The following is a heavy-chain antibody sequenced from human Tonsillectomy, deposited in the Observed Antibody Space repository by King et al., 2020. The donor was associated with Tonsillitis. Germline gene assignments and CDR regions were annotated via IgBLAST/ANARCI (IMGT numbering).Heavy chain of an antibody. V-gene: IGHV3-30*18. CDR1: GFTFSRYG. D-gene: IGHD6-19*01. CDR3: EKEIKQVAGDWYFDL. J-gene: IGHJ2*01. CDR2: IGNDGSGT. Sequence: VQLVESGGGVVQPGRSLRLSCAASGFTFSRYGMHWVRQSPGEGLEWLAVIGNDGSGTDYADSVKGRFTLSGDNSENTLYMQMNSLRVEDTAVYYCEKEIKQVAGDWYFDLWGRGTLVIVSS.